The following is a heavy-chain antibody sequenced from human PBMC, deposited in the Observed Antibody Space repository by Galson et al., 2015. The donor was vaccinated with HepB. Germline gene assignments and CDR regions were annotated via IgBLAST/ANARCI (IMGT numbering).Heavy chain of an antibody. D-gene: IGHD3-10*01. CDR1: GFIFSSYS. CDR3: ARLPLVLFWFGDVENH. Sequence: SLRLSCAASGFIFSSYSMNWVRQAPGKGLEWVAYISHSSSTIYYADSVKGRLTISRDNAKNSLYLQMGSLRAEDTAVYYCARLPLVLFWFGDVENHWGHGTLVTVSS. J-gene: IGHJ4*01. CDR2: ISHSSSTI. V-gene: IGHV3-48*01.